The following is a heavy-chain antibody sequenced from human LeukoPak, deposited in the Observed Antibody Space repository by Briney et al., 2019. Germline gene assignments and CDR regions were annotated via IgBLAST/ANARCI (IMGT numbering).Heavy chain of an antibody. CDR2: ISYDGSNK. CDR3: ARGGAAAGTSTGDFDY. Sequence: PGGSLRLSCEASGFTFSSYAMHWVRQAPGKGLEWVAVISYDGSNKYYADSVKGRFTISRDNSKNTLYLQMNSLRAEDTAVYYCARGGAAAGTSTGDFDYWGQGTLVTVSS. J-gene: IGHJ4*02. CDR1: GFTFSSYA. D-gene: IGHD6-13*01. V-gene: IGHV3-30-3*01.